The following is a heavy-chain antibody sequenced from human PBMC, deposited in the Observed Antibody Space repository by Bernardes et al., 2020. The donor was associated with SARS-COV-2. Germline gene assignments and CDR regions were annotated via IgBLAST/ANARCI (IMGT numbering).Heavy chain of an antibody. CDR2: ISSSSSTI. J-gene: IGHJ6*02. CDR1: GFTFSSYS. CDR3: AREVVTAILVRLYYYGMDV. D-gene: IGHD2-21*02. Sequence: GGSLRLSCAASGFTFSSYSMNWVRKAPGKGLEWVSYISSSSSTIYYADSVKGRFTISRDNAKNSLYLQMNSLRDEDTAVYYCAREVVTAILVRLYYYGMDVWGQGTTVTVSS. V-gene: IGHV3-48*02.